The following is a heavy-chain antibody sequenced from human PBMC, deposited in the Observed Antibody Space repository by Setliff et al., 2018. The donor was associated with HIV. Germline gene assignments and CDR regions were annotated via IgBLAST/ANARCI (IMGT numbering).Heavy chain of an antibody. CDR2: LNPNSGGT. CDR3: ARGANIATFGATTGDYFDY. D-gene: IGHD6-13*01. V-gene: IGHV1-2*05. Sequence: ASVKVSCKASGYTFTDYYIHWVRQAPGQGLEWMGRLNPNSGGTNYAQKFQGRVTMTRDTSISTAYMELRSDDSVVYYCARGANIATFGATTGDYFDYWGQGTL. J-gene: IGHJ4*02. CDR1: GYTFTDYY.